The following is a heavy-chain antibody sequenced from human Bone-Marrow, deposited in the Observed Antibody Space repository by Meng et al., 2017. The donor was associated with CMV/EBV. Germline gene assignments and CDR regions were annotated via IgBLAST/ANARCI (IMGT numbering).Heavy chain of an antibody. CDR2: ISGASVAV. V-gene: IGHV3-23*01. CDR3: VGNIRHTKQWLPPNY. D-gene: IGHD6-19*01. J-gene: IGHJ4*02. CDR1: YA. Sequence: YAVSGVRPAPGQGLGWVSGISGASVAVYYIDSVTGRFTISRDDTKKTLYLLMNSMSAEDTTVYYCVGNIRHTKQWLPPNYWGQGALVTVSS.